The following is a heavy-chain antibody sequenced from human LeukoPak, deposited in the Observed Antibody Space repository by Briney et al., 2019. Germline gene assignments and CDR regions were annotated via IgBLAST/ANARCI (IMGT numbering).Heavy chain of an antibody. CDR3: ATTLEQWLFRVLLDY. V-gene: IGHV1-8*01. J-gene: IGHJ4*02. Sequence: GASVKASCKASGYTFTSYDINWVRQATGQGLEWMGWMNPNSGNTGYAQKFQGRVTMTRNTSTSTAYMELSSLRSEDTAVYYCATTLEQWLFRVLLDYWGQGTLVTVSS. D-gene: IGHD6-19*01. CDR2: MNPNSGNT. CDR1: GYTFTSYD.